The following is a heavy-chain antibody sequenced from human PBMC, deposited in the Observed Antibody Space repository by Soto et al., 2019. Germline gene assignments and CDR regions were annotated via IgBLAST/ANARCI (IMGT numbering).Heavy chain of an antibody. V-gene: IGHV3-11*01. CDR3: ARSYSSGWEFDY. J-gene: IGHJ4*02. CDR1: GFTFSNYY. CDR2: ISSTGRTI. Sequence: PGGSLRLSCGASGFTFSNYYMSWIRQAPGKGLEWVSYISSTGRTIYYADSVKGRFTVSRDNAQNSLSLKLNSLRVEETAVYYCARSYSSGWEFDYWGQGTQVTVSS. D-gene: IGHD6-19*01.